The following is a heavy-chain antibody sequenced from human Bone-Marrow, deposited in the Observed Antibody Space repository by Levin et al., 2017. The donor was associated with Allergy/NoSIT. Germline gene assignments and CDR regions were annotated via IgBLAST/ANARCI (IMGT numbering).Heavy chain of an antibody. CDR1: GGSISSSNW. V-gene: IGHV4-4*02. CDR2: IYHSGST. Sequence: SETLSLTCAVSGGSISSSNWWSWVRQPPGKGLEWIGEIYHSGSTNYNPSLKSRVTISVDKSKNQFSLKLSSVTAADTAVYYCARGTVLLWFGELTRNYYYMDVWGKGTTVTVSS. CDR3: ARGTVLLWFGELTRNYYYMDV. D-gene: IGHD3-10*01. J-gene: IGHJ6*03.